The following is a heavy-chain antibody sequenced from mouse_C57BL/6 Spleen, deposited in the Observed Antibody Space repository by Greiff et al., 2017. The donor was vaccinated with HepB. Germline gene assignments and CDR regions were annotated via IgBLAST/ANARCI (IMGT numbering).Heavy chain of an antibody. V-gene: IGHV1-69*01. D-gene: IGHD1-1*01. CDR2: IDPSDSYT. CDR1: GYTFTSYW. Sequence: QVQLKQPGAELVMPGASVKLSCKASGYTFTSYWMHWVKQRPGQGLEWIGEIDPSDSYTNYNQKFKGKSTLTVDKSSSTAYMQLSSLTSEDSAVYYCARKGGDYYSSSFFYYAMDYWGQGTSVTVSS. J-gene: IGHJ4*01. CDR3: ARKGGDYYSSSFFYYAMDY.